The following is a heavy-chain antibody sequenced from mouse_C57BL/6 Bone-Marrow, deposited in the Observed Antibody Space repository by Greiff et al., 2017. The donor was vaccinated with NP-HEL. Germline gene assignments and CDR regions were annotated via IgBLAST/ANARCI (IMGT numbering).Heavy chain of an antibody. CDR1: GYTFTSYG. D-gene: IGHD2-4*01. Sequence: QVHVKQSGAELARPGASVKLSCKASGYTFTSYGISWVKQRTGQGLEWIGEIYPRSGNTYYNEKFKGKATLTADKSSSTAYMELRSLTSEDSAVYFCARTYDYDGYFDVWGTGTTVTVSS. J-gene: IGHJ1*03. CDR3: ARTYDYDGYFDV. V-gene: IGHV1-81*01. CDR2: IYPRSGNT.